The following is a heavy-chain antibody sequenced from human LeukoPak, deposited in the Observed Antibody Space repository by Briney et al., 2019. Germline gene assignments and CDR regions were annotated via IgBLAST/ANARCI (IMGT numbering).Heavy chain of an antibody. Sequence: PGGSLRLSCTGSGFTFNNYAMSWVRQAPGKGLEWVSEVSDSGGTTYYADSLKGRFTVSRDNPKNTVYLQMNSLRVEDTAIYYCAKGGSTWYRQDYWGQGTLVTVSS. CDR3: AKGGSTWYRQDY. J-gene: IGHJ4*02. CDR2: VSDSGGTT. V-gene: IGHV3-23*01. D-gene: IGHD6-13*01. CDR1: GFTFNNYA.